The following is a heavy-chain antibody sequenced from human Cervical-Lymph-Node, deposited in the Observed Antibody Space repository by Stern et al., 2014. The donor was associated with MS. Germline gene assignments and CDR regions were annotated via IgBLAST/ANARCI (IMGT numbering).Heavy chain of an antibody. J-gene: IGHJ4*02. D-gene: IGHD3-22*01. Sequence: QVTLRESGPTLVKPTQTLTLTCTFSGFSLSTSGVGVGWIRQPPGKALEWLALIYWDDDKRYSPSLKSRLTITKDTSKTQVVLTMTNMDPVDTATYYCARNRNYYDSSDLFDYWGQGTLVTVSS. CDR3: ARNRNYYDSSDLFDY. CDR2: IYWDDDK. V-gene: IGHV2-5*02. CDR1: GFSLSTSGVG.